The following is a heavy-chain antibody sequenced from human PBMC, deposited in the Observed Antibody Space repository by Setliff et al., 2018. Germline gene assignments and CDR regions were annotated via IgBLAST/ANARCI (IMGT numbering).Heavy chain of an antibody. Sequence: SETLSLTCTVSDVSISSSSFYWAWIRQPPRKGLEWIGSIYYSGSTYYNPSLTSRVTISVDTSNNQFSLNLRSVTAADTAIYYCARHFRSSKVQFLEYLTDYYFDSWGQGTLVTVSS. D-gene: IGHD3-3*01. CDR1: DVSISSSSFY. V-gene: IGHV4-39*01. CDR2: IYYSGST. CDR3: ARHFRSSKVQFLEYLTDYYFDS. J-gene: IGHJ4*02.